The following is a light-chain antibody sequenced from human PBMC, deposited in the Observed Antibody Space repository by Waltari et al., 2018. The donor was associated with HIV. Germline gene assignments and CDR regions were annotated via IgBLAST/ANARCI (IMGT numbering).Light chain of an antibody. V-gene: IGKV1-39*01. CDR3: QQSYGTTWT. CDR2: AAS. J-gene: IGKJ1*01. CDR1: QNINNY. Sequence: DIQMTQSPSSLSASVGDRVTITCLASQNINNYLNWYQEKPGKAPKLLIFAASSLQSGVPSRFSGSGSGTAFTLTINNLQPEDFASYYCQQSYGTTWTFGQGTKVEIK.